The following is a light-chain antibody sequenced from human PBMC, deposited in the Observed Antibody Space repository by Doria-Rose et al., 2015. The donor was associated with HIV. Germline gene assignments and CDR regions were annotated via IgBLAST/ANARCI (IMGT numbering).Light chain of an antibody. CDR2: WAS. CDR3: QQYYDTPS. J-gene: IGKJ3*01. V-gene: IGKV4-1*01. Sequence: VLTQSPESLGMSLGERATLNCKSNQSLLYTSKNYLAWYQQKPVQPPKLLIYWASTRQSGVTARFSGSGSGTDFILTISSLEAEDVAVYYCQQYYDTPSFGPGTTVDIK. CDR1: QSLLYTSKNY.